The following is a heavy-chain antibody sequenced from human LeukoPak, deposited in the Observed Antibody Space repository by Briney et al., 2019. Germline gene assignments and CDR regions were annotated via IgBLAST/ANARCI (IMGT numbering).Heavy chain of an antibody. CDR3: ARVMNEQQLVP. CDR2: INHSGST. J-gene: IGHJ5*02. Sequence: SETLSLTCAVYGGSFSGYYWSWIRQPPGKGLEWIGEINHSGSTYYNPSLKSRVTISVDTSKNQFSLKLSSVTAADTAVYYCARVMNEQQLVPWGQGTLVTVSS. V-gene: IGHV4-34*01. D-gene: IGHD6-13*01. CDR1: GGSFSGYY.